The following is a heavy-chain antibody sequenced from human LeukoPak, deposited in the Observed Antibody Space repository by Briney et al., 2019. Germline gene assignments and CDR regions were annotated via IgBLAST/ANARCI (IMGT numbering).Heavy chain of an antibody. D-gene: IGHD3-3*01. CDR3: ARLNYDFWSGSKNWFDP. V-gene: IGHV4-59*01. J-gene: IGHJ5*02. Sequence: SETLSLTCTVSGGSISSYYWSWIRQPPGKGLEWIGYIYYSGSTNYNPSLKSRVTISVDTSKNQFSLKLSSVTAADTAVYYCARLNYDFWSGSKNWFDPRGQGTLVTVSS. CDR2: IYYSGST. CDR1: GGSISSYY.